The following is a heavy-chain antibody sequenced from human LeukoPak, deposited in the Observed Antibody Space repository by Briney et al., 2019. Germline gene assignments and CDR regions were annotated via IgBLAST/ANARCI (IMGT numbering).Heavy chain of an antibody. V-gene: IGHV1-18*01. D-gene: IGHD1-26*01. CDR2: ISAYNGNT. Sequence: ASVKVSCKASGYTFTSYGISWVRQAPGQGLEWMGWISAYNGNTNYAQKLQGRVTMTTDTSTSTAYMELRSPRSDDTAVYYCASLGGVGAIYYMDVWGKGTTVTVSS. CDR3: ASLGGVGAIYYMDV. CDR1: GYTFTSYG. J-gene: IGHJ6*03.